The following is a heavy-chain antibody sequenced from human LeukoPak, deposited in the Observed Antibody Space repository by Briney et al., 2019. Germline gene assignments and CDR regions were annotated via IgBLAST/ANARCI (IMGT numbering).Heavy chain of an antibody. Sequence: GGSLRLSCAASGFTFSSYAMHWVGQAQGKGLEWVAVISYDGSNKYYADSVKGRFTISRDNSKNTLYLQMNSLRAEDTAVYYCARRGGYCSSTSCYGGYFDYWGQGTLLTVSS. CDR2: ISYDGSNK. CDR1: GFTFSSYA. D-gene: IGHD2-2*01. J-gene: IGHJ4*02. CDR3: ARRGGYCSSTSCYGGYFDY. V-gene: IGHV3-30*04.